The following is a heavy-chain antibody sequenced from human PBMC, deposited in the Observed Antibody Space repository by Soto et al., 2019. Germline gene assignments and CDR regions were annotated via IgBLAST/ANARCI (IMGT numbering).Heavy chain of an antibody. V-gene: IGHV1-69*02. CDR2: IIPIIGIT. Sequence: SVKVSCKASGGTFSNHSISWVRQAPGQGLEWMGRIIPIIGITNYAQKFQGRVTITADKSTTTAYMELSSLRSEDTAVYFCGKTYCGGDCYSLNWGQGTQVTVSS. D-gene: IGHD2-21*02. J-gene: IGHJ4*02. CDR3: GKTYCGGDCYSLN. CDR1: GGTFSNHS.